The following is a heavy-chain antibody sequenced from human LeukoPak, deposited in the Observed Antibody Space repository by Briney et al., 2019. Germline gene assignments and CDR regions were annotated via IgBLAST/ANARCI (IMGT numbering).Heavy chain of an antibody. Sequence: GRSLRLSCAASGFTFDDYAMHWVRQAPGKGLEWVSGISWNSGSIGYADSVKGRFTISRDNAKNSLYLQMNSLRAEDTAVYYCARELRFLEWLPALRGFDYWGQGTLVTVSS. CDR3: ARELRFLEWLPALRGFDY. CDR2: ISWNSGSI. D-gene: IGHD3-3*01. J-gene: IGHJ4*02. V-gene: IGHV3-9*01. CDR1: GFTFDDYA.